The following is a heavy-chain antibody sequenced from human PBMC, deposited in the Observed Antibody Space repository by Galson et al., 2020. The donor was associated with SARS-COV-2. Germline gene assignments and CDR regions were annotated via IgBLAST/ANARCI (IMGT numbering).Heavy chain of an antibody. CDR3: AGVVVGPAIGEDAFAV. V-gene: IGHV3-23*01. CDR2: ISGSGGTT. J-gene: IGHJ3*01. CDR1: GFTFNNYA. Sequence: GGSLRLTCAASGFTFNNYAMSWFRQTPGKGLEWVSSISGSGGTTYYADSEKGRFAISRDNSKNTLFLQMKSLRAEDTAVYYCAGVVVGPAIGEDAFAVWGQGTMVTVS. D-gene: IGHD2-15*01.